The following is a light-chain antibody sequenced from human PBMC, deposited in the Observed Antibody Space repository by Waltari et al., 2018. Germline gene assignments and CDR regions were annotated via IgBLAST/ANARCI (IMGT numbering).Light chain of an antibody. CDR1: NIGSKS. CDR3: LVWHSTIDHQGV. Sequence: SYVVTQSPPVSVAPGETARITCGGANIGSKSVHWYQQRPGQAPVLVISYDSDRPSGIPERFSGSNSGNTATLTISWVEAEDEADYYCLVWHSTIDHQGVFGGGTKLTVL. J-gene: IGLJ2*01. CDR2: YDS. V-gene: IGLV3-21*04.